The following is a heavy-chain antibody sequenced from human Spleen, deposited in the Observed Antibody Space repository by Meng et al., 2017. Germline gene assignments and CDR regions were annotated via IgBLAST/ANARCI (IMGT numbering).Heavy chain of an antibody. J-gene: IGHJ4*02. CDR1: GFTFSSYA. CDR2: ISGSGGST. CDR3: AKDLIGGWELPDFDY. V-gene: IGHV3-23*01. Sequence: GESLKISCAASGFTFSSYAMSWVRQAPGKGLEWVSAISGSGGSTYYADSVKGRFTISRDNPKNTLYLQMNSLRAEDTAVYYCAKDLIGGWELPDFDYWGQGTLVTVSS. D-gene: IGHD1-26*01.